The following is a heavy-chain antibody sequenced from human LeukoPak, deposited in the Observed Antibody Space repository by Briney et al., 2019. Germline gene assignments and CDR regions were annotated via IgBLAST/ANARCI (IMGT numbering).Heavy chain of an antibody. CDR3: ARDSITIFGPYYYMDV. D-gene: IGHD3-3*01. V-gene: IGHV1-2*02. J-gene: IGHJ6*03. Sequence: ASVKVSCKASGHTFTGYYMHWVRQAPGQGLEWVGWINPNSGGTNYAQKFQGRVTMTRDTSISTAYMELSRLRSDDTAVYYCARDSITIFGPYYYMDVWGKGTTVTVSS. CDR1: GHTFTGYY. CDR2: INPNSGGT.